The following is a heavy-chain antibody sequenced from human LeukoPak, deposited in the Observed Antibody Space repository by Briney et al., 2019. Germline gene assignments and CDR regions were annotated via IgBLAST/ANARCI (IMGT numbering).Heavy chain of an antibody. V-gene: IGHV4-31*03. D-gene: IGHD3-10*01. CDR1: GGSISSGGYY. CDR2: IYYSGST. J-gene: IGHJ5*02. Sequence: SGTLSLTCTVSGGSISSGGYYWSWIRQHPGKGLEWIGYIYYSGSTYYNPSLKSRVTISVDTSKNQFSLKLSSVTAADTAVYYCARGDSGTASFDPWGQGTLVTVSS. CDR3: ARGDSGTASFDP.